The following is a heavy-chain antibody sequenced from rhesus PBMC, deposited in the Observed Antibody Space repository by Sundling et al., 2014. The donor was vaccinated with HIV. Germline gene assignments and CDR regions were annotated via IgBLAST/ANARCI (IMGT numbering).Heavy chain of an antibody. J-gene: IGHJ6*01. CDR2: ISGSSGST. V-gene: IGHV4-99*02. CDR3: ARDRNCLSGTYCPYPTSGLDS. Sequence: QVQLQESGPAVVKPSETLSLTCAVSGYSISSAYYWGWIRQPPGKGLEYIGYISGSSGSTNYNPSLKSRVTILKDTSKNQFSLKMSSVTAADMAVYYCARDRNCLSGTYCPYPTSGLDSWGQGSSSPSPQ. D-gene: IGHD2-15*01. CDR1: GYSISSAYY.